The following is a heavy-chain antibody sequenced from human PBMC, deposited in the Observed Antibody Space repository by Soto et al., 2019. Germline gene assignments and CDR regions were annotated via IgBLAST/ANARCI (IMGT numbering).Heavy chain of an antibody. J-gene: IGHJ4*02. CDR1: GGTFSSYT. V-gene: IGHV1-69*08. D-gene: IGHD1-7*01. Sequence: QVQLVQSGAEVKKPGSSVKVSCKASGGTFSSYTISWVRQAPGQGLEWIGRIIPILGIANYAQKFQGRVTITADKSTSTAYMELSSLRSEDTAVYYCARDGVTGTNFDYWGQGTLVTVSS. CDR2: IIPILGIA. CDR3: ARDGVTGTNFDY.